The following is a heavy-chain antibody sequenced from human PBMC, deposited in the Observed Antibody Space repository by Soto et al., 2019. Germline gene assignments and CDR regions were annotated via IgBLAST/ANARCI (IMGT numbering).Heavy chain of an antibody. Sequence: GGSLRLSCAASGFTVSSNYMSWVRQAPGKGLEWVSVIYSGGNTYYADSVKGRFTISRDNSKNTLYLQMNNLRAEDTAVYYCAREAYYDSSGYYFDYWGQGTLVTVSS. V-gene: IGHV3-66*01. J-gene: IGHJ4*02. D-gene: IGHD3-22*01. CDR3: AREAYYDSSGYYFDY. CDR2: IYSGGNT. CDR1: GFTVSSNY.